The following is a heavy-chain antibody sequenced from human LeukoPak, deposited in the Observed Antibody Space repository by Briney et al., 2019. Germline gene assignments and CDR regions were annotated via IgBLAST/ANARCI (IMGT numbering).Heavy chain of an antibody. D-gene: IGHD3-3*01. CDR1: GFTFSSYS. V-gene: IGHV3-21*01. CDR3: ARDSYDFWSGYYGY. J-gene: IGHJ4*02. Sequence: GGSLRLSCAASGFTFSSYSMNWVRQAPGKGLEWVSSISSSSSYIYYADSVKGRFTISRDNAKNSLYLQMNSLRAEDTAVYYCARDSYDFWSGYYGYWGQGTLVTVSS. CDR2: ISSSSSYI.